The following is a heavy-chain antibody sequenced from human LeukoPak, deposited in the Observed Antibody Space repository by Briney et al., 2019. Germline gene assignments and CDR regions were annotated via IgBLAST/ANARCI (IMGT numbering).Heavy chain of an antibody. V-gene: IGHV3-21*01. Sequence: GGSLRLSCAASGFTFSSYSMNWVRQAPGKGLEWVSSISSSSCYIYYADSVKGRFTISRDNAKNSLYLQMNSLRAEDTAVYYCARDQDAAMVRGALLYFHYYYGMDVWGQGTTVTVSS. CDR2: ISSSSCYI. D-gene: IGHD3-10*01. J-gene: IGHJ6*02. CDR3: ARDQDAAMVRGALLYFHYYYGMDV. CDR1: GFTFSSYS.